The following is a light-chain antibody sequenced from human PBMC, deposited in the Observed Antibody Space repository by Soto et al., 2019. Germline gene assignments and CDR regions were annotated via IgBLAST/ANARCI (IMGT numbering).Light chain of an antibody. Sequence: EIVLTQSPGTLSLSPGERATLSYRASQSVSSSYLAWYQQKPGQAPRLLLYGASSRATGIPDRFSGSGSGTDFTLTISRLEPEDFAVYYCQQYGSSPLLTFGGGTKVEIK. J-gene: IGKJ4*01. CDR1: QSVSSSY. CDR3: QQYGSSPLLT. CDR2: GAS. V-gene: IGKV3-20*01.